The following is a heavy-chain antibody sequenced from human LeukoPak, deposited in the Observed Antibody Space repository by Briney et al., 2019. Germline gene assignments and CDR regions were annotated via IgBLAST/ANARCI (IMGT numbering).Heavy chain of an antibody. V-gene: IGHV1-18*01. Sequence: ASVKVSCKASGYTFTSYGISWVRQAPGQGLEWMGWISAYNGNTNYAQKLQGRVTMTTDTSTSTAYMELRSLRSDDTAVYYCARDPSGSYSDYFDYWGQGTLVTVSS. CDR2: ISAYNGNT. CDR3: ARDPSGSYSDYFDY. CDR1: GYTFTSYG. J-gene: IGHJ4*02. D-gene: IGHD1-26*01.